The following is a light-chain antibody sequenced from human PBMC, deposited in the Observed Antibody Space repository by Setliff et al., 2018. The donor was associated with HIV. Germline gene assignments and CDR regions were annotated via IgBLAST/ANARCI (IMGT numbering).Light chain of an antibody. V-gene: IGKV1-27*01. CDR2: GAS. CDR1: QGISNY. CDR3: QKYNSAPHT. Sequence: DIQMTQSPSSLSASVGDRVTITCRASQGISNYLAWYQQKSGKVPRLLIYGASTLQSGVPSRFSGSGSGTDFTLTISSLQPEDVATYYCQKYNSAPHTFGQGTKVDIK. J-gene: IGKJ1*01.